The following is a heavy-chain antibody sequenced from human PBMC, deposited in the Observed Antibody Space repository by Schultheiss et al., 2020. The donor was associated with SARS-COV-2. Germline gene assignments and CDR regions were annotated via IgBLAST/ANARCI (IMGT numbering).Heavy chain of an antibody. CDR1: GYTFTGYY. V-gene: IGHV1-18*04. Sequence: ASVKVSCKASGYTFTGYYMHWVRQAPGQGLEWMGWISAYNGNTNYAQKLQGRVTMTTDTSTSTAYMELRSLRSDDTAVYYCARDYDFWSGFDYCGQGTLVTVSS. CDR2: ISAYNGNT. D-gene: IGHD3-3*01. CDR3: ARDYDFWSGFDY. J-gene: IGHJ4*02.